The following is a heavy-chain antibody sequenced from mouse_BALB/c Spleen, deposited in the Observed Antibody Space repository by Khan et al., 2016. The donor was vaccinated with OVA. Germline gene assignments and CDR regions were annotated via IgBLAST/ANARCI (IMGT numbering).Heavy chain of an antibody. CDR3: ARGGAAYNRNDGGAMEY. CDR2: IDTHLGVP. CDR1: GYTFTTAG. D-gene: IGHD2-14*01. V-gene: IGHV9-4*02. Sequence: QIQLVQSGPELKKPGETVRISCKASGYTFTTAGMQWVQKMPGKGLKWIGWIDTHLGVPNSAEDFKGRFAFSLETSASTAYLQITNLQNEDTATCFCARGGAAYNRNDGGAMEYWGQGTSGTVAS. J-gene: IGHJ4*01.